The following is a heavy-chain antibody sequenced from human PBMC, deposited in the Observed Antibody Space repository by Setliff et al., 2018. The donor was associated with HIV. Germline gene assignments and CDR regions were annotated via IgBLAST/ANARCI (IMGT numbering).Heavy chain of an antibody. CDR1: GGSFTDIGGSFTDYY. J-gene: IGHJ4*02. D-gene: IGHD1-26*01. CDR2: INHSGST. CDR3: ARTRAPYFFDF. V-gene: IGHV4-34*01. Sequence: PSETLSLTCAVFGGSFTDIGGSFTDYYWIWIRQPPGKGLEWIGEINHSGSTNYNSSLKSRVTMSVDTSKNQFSLKLTSVTAADTAVYYCARTRAPYFFDFWGQGAQVTVSS.